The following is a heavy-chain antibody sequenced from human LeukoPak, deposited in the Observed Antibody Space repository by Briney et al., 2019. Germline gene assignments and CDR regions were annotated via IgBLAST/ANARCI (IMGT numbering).Heavy chain of an antibody. Sequence: SVKVSCKASGGTFSSYAISWVRQAPGQGLEWMGRIIPIFGTANYAQKFQGRVTITADESTSTAYMELSSLRSEDTAVYYCARGGSGSYYLYYFDYWGQGTLVTVSS. CDR2: IIPIFGTA. CDR1: GGTFSSYA. CDR3: ARGGSGSYYLYYFDY. D-gene: IGHD3-10*01. V-gene: IGHV1-69*01. J-gene: IGHJ4*02.